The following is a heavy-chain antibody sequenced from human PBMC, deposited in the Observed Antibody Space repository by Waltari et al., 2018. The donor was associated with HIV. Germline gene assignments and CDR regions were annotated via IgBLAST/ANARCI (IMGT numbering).Heavy chain of an antibody. CDR1: GGSFTAYY. CDR2: IDHSGST. J-gene: IGHJ1*01. V-gene: IGHV4-34*02. D-gene: IGHD3-3*01. Sequence: QVQLQQWGTGLLMPLGTLSLTCAVSGGSFTAYYWTCIRQSPGNGLEWSGEIDHSGSTNYNPSLKSRVTISVDGSKIQFSLKLTSVTAADTSLYYCARGPHTSIFGVVKYFQPWGQGTLVIVSS. CDR3: ARGPHTSIFGVVKYFQP.